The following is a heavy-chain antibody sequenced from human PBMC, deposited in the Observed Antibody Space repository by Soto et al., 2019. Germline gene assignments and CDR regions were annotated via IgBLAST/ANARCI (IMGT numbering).Heavy chain of an antibody. CDR1: GGSISSSSYY. CDR2: IFYSGTT. J-gene: IGHJ6*02. Sequence: KTSETLSLTCTVSGGSISSSSYYWVWIRHPPGKGLEWIGNIFYSGTTHYNPSLKSRVTISVDTSKSHFSLKLSAVTAADTAVYYCARHGYSLYGLILIDDFGMDVWGQGTTVTVSS. D-gene: IGHD5-18*01. CDR3: ARHGYSLYGLILIDDFGMDV. V-gene: IGHV4-39*01.